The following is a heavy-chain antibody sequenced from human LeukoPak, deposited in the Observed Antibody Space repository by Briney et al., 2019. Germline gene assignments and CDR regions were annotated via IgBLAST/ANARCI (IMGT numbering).Heavy chain of an antibody. J-gene: IGHJ4*02. CDR2: MYHSGS. D-gene: IGHD6-13*01. CDR3: ARVVAAAGNSFDF. CDR1: GGSISSGGYS. Sequence: RSETLSLTCAVSGGSISSGGYSWSWIRQPPGKGLEWIGYMYHSGSIYNPSLKSRVTISVDRSKNQFSLKLSSVTAADTAVYYCARVVAAAGNSFDFWGQGTLVTVSS. V-gene: IGHV4-30-2*01.